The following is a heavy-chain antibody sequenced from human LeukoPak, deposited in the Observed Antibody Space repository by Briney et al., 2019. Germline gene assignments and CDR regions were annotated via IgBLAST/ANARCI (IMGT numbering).Heavy chain of an antibody. CDR2: ISGSGGST. CDR3: AKYCSSTSCYDYYLDY. J-gene: IGHJ4*02. D-gene: IGHD2-2*01. Sequence: GGSLRLSCAASGFTFSSYAMSWVRQAPGKGLEWVSAISGSGGSTYYADSVKGRFTISRDKSKNTLYLQMNSLRAEDTAVYYCAKYCSSTSCYDYYLDYWGQGTLVTVSS. V-gene: IGHV3-23*01. CDR1: GFTFSSYA.